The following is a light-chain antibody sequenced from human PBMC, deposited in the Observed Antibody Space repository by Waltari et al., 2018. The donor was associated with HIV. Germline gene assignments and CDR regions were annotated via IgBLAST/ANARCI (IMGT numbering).Light chain of an antibody. CDR3: VGWDASLSAYV. V-gene: IGLV1-47*01. CDR2: KNY. Sequence: QSVLTQPPSASGTPGQRVTISCSGSSSNIGNDNVYWYQQLPGTAPKLLIYKNYQRPSGVPDRFAGSKSGTSASLAIGGLRSEDEADYYCVGWDASLSAYVFGTGTKATIL. CDR1: SSNIGNDN. J-gene: IGLJ1*01.